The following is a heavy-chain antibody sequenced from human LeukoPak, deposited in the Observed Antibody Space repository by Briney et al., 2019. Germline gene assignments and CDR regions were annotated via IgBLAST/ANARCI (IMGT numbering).Heavy chain of an antibody. CDR2: INSEGINT. V-gene: IGHV3-74*01. CDR1: GFTFSNYW. Sequence: GGSLRLSCAAAGFTFSNYWMHWVRHAPGKGLVWLSGINSEGINTTYADSVKGRFTITRDNAKNTLYLQMNSLRVEDTSVYYCLRLTGVAGRGAWGQGTLVTVSS. CDR3: LRLTGVAGRGA. D-gene: IGHD2-15*01. J-gene: IGHJ5*02.